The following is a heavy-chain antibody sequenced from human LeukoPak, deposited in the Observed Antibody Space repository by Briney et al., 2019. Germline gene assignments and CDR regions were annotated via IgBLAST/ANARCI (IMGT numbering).Heavy chain of an antibody. CDR1: GYTFTSYG. CDR3: ARASYYDFWIGYFLEKPSGNWFDP. Sequence: VSVKVSCKASGYTFTSYGISWVRQAPRQGLEWMGWISAYNGNTNYAQKLQGRVTMTTDTSTSTAYMELRSLRSDDTAVYHCARASYYDFWIGYFLEKPSGNWFDPWGQGTLVTVSS. V-gene: IGHV1-18*01. D-gene: IGHD3-3*01. J-gene: IGHJ5*02. CDR2: ISAYNGNT.